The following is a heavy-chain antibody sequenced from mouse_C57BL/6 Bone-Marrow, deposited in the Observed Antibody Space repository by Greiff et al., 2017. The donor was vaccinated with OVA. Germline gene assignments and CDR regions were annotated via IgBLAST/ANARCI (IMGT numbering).Heavy chain of an antibody. CDR1: GYTFTSYW. V-gene: IGHV1-74*01. Sequence: QVQLQQPGAELVKPGASVKVSCKASGYTFTSYWMHWVKQRPGQGLEWIGRIHPSDSDTNYNQKFKGKATLTVDKSSSTAYMQLSSLTSEDSAVYYWATEADRYGSSHWYFDVWGTGTTVTVSS. J-gene: IGHJ1*03. CDR2: IHPSDSDT. CDR3: ATEADRYGSSHWYFDV. D-gene: IGHD1-1*01.